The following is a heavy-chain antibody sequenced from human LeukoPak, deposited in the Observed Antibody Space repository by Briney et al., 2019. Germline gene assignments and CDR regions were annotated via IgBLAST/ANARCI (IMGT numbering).Heavy chain of an antibody. CDR3: ASYGDSTRDFQH. CDR2: IYYGGST. V-gene: IGHV4-31*03. J-gene: IGHJ1*01. Sequence: LSLTCTVSGGSISSGGYYWSWIRQHPGKGLEWIGYIYYGGSTYYNPSLKSRVTISVDTSKNQFSLKLSSVTAADTAVYYCASYGDSTRDFQHWGQGTLVTVSS. D-gene: IGHD4-17*01. CDR1: GGSISSGGYY.